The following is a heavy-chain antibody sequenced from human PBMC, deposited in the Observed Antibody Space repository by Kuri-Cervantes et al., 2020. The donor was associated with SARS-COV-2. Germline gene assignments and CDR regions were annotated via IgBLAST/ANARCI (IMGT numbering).Heavy chain of an antibody. J-gene: IGHJ6*02. CDR2: IDPSDSYT. D-gene: IGHD6-19*01. Sequence: GESLKISCKGSGYSFTSYWISWVRQMPGKGLEWMGRIDPSDSYTNYSPSFQGHVTISADKSISTAYLQWSSLKASDTAMYYCARHPPNPYYSSGWIFYGMDVWGQGTTVTVSS. CDR1: GYSFTSYW. V-gene: IGHV5-10-1*01. CDR3: ARHPPNPYYSSGWIFYGMDV.